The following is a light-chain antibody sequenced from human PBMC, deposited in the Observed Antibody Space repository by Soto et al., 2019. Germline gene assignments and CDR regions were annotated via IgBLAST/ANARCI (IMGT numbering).Light chain of an antibody. CDR1: QSVRTN. V-gene: IGKV3-15*01. CDR3: QQYNDNWPT. Sequence: EIVMTQSPATLSVSPGERATLSCRASQSVRTNLAWYQHKPGQSPRLLSYGASNRATGFPARFSGSGSGTEFTLTISSLQSEDFAVYYCQQYNDNWPTFGQGTKVDI. J-gene: IGKJ1*01. CDR2: GAS.